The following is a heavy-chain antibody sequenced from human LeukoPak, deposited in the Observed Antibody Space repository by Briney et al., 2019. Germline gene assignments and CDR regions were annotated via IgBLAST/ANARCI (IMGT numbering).Heavy chain of an antibody. CDR1: GGTFSSYA. D-gene: IGHD2-2*01. CDR2: IIPIFGTA. J-gene: IGHJ5*02. Sequence: SVKVSCKASGGTFSSYAISWVRQAPGQGLEWMGGIIPIFGTANYAQKFQGRVTITADKSTSTAYMELSSLRSEDTAVYYCARVYCSSTSFYATRFAPWGQGTLVPVYS. CDR3: ARVYCSSTSFYATRFAP. V-gene: IGHV1-69*06.